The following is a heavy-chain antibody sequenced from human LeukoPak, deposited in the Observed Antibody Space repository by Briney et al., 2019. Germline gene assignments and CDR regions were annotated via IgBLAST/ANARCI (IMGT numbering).Heavy chain of an antibody. Sequence: SETLSLTCAVYGGSFSGYHWSWIRQPPGKGLEWIGEINHSGSTNYNPSLKSRVTISVDTSKNQFSLKLSSVTAADTAVYYCARGKYYDFWSGYYRYYFDYWGQGTLVTVSS. D-gene: IGHD3-3*01. CDR3: ARGKYYDFWSGYYRYYFDY. J-gene: IGHJ4*02. V-gene: IGHV4-34*01. CDR1: GGSFSGYH. CDR2: INHSGST.